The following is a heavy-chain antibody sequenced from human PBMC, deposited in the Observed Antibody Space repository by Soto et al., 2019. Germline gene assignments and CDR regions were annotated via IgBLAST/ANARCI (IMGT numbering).Heavy chain of an antibody. J-gene: IGHJ3*02. CDR3: ATLPGTLDAFDI. CDR2: ISHDGSNK. CDR1: GFTFSSYD. D-gene: IGHD2-2*01. Sequence: LRLSCAASGFTFSSYDMHWVRQAPGKGLEWVAVISHDGSNKHYADSVKGRFTISRDNSKNTLYLQMNSLRAEDTAVYYCATLPGTLDAFDIWGQGTMVTVSS. V-gene: IGHV3-30-3*01.